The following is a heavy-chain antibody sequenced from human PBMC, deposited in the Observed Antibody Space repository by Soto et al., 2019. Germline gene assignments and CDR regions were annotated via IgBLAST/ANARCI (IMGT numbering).Heavy chain of an antibody. J-gene: IGHJ4*02. V-gene: IGHV1-46*01. CDR3: TRERTYFGDY. D-gene: IGHD3-9*01. CDR1: GYTFTTYY. Sequence: ASVRVSCKASGYTFTTYYIHWVRQAPGQGLEWMGVINPSGGSINYAQKFQGRVTMTRDTSTSTVYMELSSLRSEDTAVYYCTRERTYFGDYWGQGSLVTVSS. CDR2: INPSGGSI.